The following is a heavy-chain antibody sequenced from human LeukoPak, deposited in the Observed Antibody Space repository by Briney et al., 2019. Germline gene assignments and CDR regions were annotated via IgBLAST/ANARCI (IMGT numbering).Heavy chain of an antibody. CDR1: GFIFSNYA. J-gene: IGHJ4*02. D-gene: IGHD5-12*01. CDR2: VSYDGNLQ. Sequence: GGSLRLSCAASGFIFSNYAIHWVRQAPGKGLEWVAAVSYDGNLQHYADAVKGRFTVSRDNSKNTVFLQINSLRTDDSAVYWCVKVYPTVATSSVLGSWGQGTLVTVSS. V-gene: IGHV3-30*18. CDR3: VKVYPTVATSSVLGS.